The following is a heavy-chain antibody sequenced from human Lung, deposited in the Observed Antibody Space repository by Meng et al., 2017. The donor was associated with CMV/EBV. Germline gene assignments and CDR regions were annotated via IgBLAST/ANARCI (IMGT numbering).Heavy chain of an antibody. CDR1: GFTSSNYV. CDR3: ARDADSSSFCPESARGNYYCGRDD. V-gene: IGHV3-30*19. J-gene: IGHJ6*02. CDR2: ISYDGSNK. Sequence: GESLKISCAASGFTSSNYVMHWVRQAPGKGLEWVAFISYDGSNKYYPDSVKGRFTISRDNSKNTLYVQMNSLRAEDTAVYYCARDADSSSFCPESARGNYYCGRDDWGQGTMVTVSS. D-gene: IGHD6-13*01.